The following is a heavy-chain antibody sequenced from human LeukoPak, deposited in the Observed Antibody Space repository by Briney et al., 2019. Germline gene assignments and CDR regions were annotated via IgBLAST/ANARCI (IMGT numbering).Heavy chain of an antibody. J-gene: IGHJ6*03. D-gene: IGHD3-10*01. CDR2: IRFDGSSK. Sequence: GGSLRLSCTASEFSLKNYGMHWVRQAPGKGLEWVAFIRFDGSSKYSADSVKGRFTISRDNSKNTLYLQISSLRPDDTAVYYCAKDWGFGDSSTYCMDVWGNGTTVIVSS. CDR1: EFSLKNYG. V-gene: IGHV3-30*02. CDR3: AKDWGFGDSSTYCMDV.